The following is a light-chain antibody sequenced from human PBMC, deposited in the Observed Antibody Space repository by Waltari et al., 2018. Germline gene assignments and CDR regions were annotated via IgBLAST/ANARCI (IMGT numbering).Light chain of an antibody. CDR3: LSPETRGSWV. CDR1: PLPTKS. CDR2: KDR. Sequence: YELTQSPSVSLSPGQTARITCSGNPLPTKSAYWYQKKPGQAPVLIIFKDRERPSGIPERFSGSTSGTTVPLTITGVQAEDEADYYCLSPETRGSWVFGGGTKLTVL. J-gene: IGLJ2*01. V-gene: IGLV3-25*03.